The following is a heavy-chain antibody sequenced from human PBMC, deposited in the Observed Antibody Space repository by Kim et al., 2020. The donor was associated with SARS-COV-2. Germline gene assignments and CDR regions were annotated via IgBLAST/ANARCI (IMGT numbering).Heavy chain of an antibody. D-gene: IGHD3-22*01. CDR2: ISGSGGRT. CDR1: GFTFSSYA. V-gene: IGHV3-23*01. CDR3: AKVGYYYDRGGIEFDY. J-gene: IGHJ4*02. Sequence: GGSLRLSCAASGFTFSSYAMSWVRQAPGKGLEWVSAISGSGGRTYYADSVKGRFTISRDNSKNTLYLQMNSLRVEDTAVYYCAKVGYYYDRGGIEFDYWGQGTLVTVSS.